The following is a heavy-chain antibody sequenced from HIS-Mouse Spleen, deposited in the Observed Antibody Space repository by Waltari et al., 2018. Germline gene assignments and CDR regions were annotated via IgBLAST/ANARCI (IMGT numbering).Heavy chain of an antibody. CDR2: IYSGGRT. Sequence: EVQLVESGGGLIQPGGSLRLSCAASGFTVSSNYMSWVRQAPGKGVEWVSVIYSGGRTYSADSVKGRFTISRDNSKNTLYLQMNSLRAEDTAVYYCAIGGLAAAGWYFDLWGRGTLVTVSS. D-gene: IGHD6-13*01. CDR1: GFTVSSNY. J-gene: IGHJ2*01. V-gene: IGHV3-53*01. CDR3: AIGGLAAAGWYFDL.